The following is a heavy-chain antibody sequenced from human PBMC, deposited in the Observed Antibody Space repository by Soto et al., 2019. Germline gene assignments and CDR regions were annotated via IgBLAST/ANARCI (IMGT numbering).Heavy chain of an antibody. CDR1: GGTFSSYT. CDR3: ARDPMTTVTTFSN. J-gene: IGHJ4*02. V-gene: IGHV1-69*08. Sequence: QVQLVQSGAEVKKPGSSVKVSCKASGGTFSSYTISWVRQAPGQGLEWMGRIIPILGIANYAQKFQGRVTITADKSTSTAYMELSSLRSEDTAVYYCARDPMTTVTTFSNWGQGTLVTVSS. CDR2: IIPILGIA. D-gene: IGHD4-17*01.